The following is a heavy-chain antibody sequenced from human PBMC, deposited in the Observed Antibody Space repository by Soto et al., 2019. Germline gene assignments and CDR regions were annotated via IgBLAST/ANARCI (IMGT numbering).Heavy chain of an antibody. CDR2: IHPSYGGT. V-gene: IGHV1-46*02. CDR3: ATRISSDMDV. D-gene: IGHD2-15*01. J-gene: IGHJ6*03. Sequence: ASVKVSCKASGYTFNNYYIHWVRQAPGQGLEWMGRIHPSYGGTTYAQRFQGRVTLTRDTSTTTVYMELSSLTSADTAVYYCATRISSDMDVWG. CDR1: GYTFNNYY.